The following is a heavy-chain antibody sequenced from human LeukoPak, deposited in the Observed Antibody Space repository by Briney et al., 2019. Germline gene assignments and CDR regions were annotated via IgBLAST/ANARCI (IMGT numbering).Heavy chain of an antibody. Sequence: GGSLRLSCTASGFTFSDYGMHWVRQAPDMGLEWVAFIRYDGSNKYFADSVKGRFTISRDNSKNTLYLQMNSLRVEDTAIYYCAKDQGYSYIVDYYYMDVWGKGTTVTVSS. CDR3: AKDQGYSYIVDYYYMDV. V-gene: IGHV3-30*02. D-gene: IGHD5-18*01. CDR2: IRYDGSNK. CDR1: GFTFSDYG. J-gene: IGHJ6*03.